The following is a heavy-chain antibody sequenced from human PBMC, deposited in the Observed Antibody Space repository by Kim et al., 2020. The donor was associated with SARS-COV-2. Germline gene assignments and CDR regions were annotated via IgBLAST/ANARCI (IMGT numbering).Heavy chain of an antibody. CDR2: IKPDGNDK. CDR3: ARKEEV. J-gene: IGHJ4*02. D-gene: IGHD2-15*01. V-gene: IGHV3-7*03. CDR1: GFTFSTYW. Sequence: GGSLRLSCVGSGFTFSTYWMTWVRQAPGKGLEWVATIKPDGNDKYYVDSVKGRFTISRDNARNSLFLQMNNLRVEDTAMYYCARKEEVGGQGTLVTGSS.